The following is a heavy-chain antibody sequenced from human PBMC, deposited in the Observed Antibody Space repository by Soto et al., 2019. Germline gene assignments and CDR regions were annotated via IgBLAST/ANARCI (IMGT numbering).Heavy chain of an antibody. V-gene: IGHV4-34*01. CDR1: GGSFSGYY. J-gene: IGHJ6*02. Sequence: PSETLSLTCAVYGGSFSGYYCSWIRQPPGKGLEWIGEINHSGSTNYNPSLKSRVTISVDTPKNQFSLKLSSVTAADTAVYYCARGRTRDYDFWSGYYKGYYYGMDVWGQGTTVTVSS. D-gene: IGHD3-3*01. CDR2: INHSGST. CDR3: ARGRTRDYDFWSGYYKGYYYGMDV.